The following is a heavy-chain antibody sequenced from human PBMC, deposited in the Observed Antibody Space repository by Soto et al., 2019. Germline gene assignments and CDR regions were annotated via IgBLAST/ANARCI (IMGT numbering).Heavy chain of an antibody. Sequence: ASVKVSCKASGGTFSSYAISWVRQAPGQGLEWMGGTIPIFGTANYAQKFQGRVTITADESTSTAYMELSSLRSEDTAVYYCARVVVPAASGGSYYYYGMDVWGQGTTVTVYS. CDR3: ARVVVPAASGGSYYYYGMDV. D-gene: IGHD2-2*01. CDR2: TIPIFGTA. J-gene: IGHJ6*02. CDR1: GGTFSSYA. V-gene: IGHV1-69*13.